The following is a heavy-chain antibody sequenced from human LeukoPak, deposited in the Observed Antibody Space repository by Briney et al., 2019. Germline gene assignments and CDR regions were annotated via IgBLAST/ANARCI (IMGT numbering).Heavy chain of an antibody. J-gene: IGHJ4*02. CDR1: GFTFSSYE. CDR3: ARDQGGVGY. Sequence: GGSLRLSCAASGFTFSSYEMNWVRQAPGKGLEWILYISGSGSNIYSADSVKGRFTISRDNAKNSLYLQMNSLRAEDTAVYYCARDQGGVGYWGQGTLVTVSS. D-gene: IGHD3-16*01. CDR2: ISGSGSNI. V-gene: IGHV3-48*03.